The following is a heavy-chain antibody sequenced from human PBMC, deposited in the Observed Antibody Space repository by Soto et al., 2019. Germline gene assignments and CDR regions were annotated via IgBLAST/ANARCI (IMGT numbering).Heavy chain of an antibody. Sequence: VQLVQSGPELKKPGSSVKVSCKAPGDTFNSYGISWVRQAPGQGLERMGGIVPMFGTTNLALKFEDRVTITGYELTTTVYMEIRGLTSEDTAVYYCARDLADVHLWDAFDVWGHGTRVTVSS. D-gene: IGHD6-13*01. CDR2: IVPMFGTT. CDR3: ARDLADVHLWDAFDV. V-gene: IGHV1-69*01. CDR1: GDTFNSYG. J-gene: IGHJ3*01.